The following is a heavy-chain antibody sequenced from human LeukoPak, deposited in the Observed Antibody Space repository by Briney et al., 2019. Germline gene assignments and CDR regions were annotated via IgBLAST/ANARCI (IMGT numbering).Heavy chain of an antibody. CDR1: GFTVSSNY. CDR3: ARDVIDNYYDSSGTT. D-gene: IGHD3-22*01. Sequence: GGSLRLSCAASGFTVSSNYTSWVRKAPSAGLEWVSVIYSGGSTYYADSVKGRFTISRDNSKNTLYLQMNSLRAEDTAVYYCARDVIDNYYDSSGTTWGQGTLVTVSS. J-gene: IGHJ4*02. CDR2: IYSGGST. V-gene: IGHV3-66*01.